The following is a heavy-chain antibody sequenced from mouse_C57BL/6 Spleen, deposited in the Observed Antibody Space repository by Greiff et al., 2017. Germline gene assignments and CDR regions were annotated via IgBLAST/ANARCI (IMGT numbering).Heavy chain of an antibody. CDR2: IYPRSGNT. CDR3: ARRQEQGDGGYYAMDY. J-gene: IGHJ4*01. Sequence: QVQLQQSGAELARPGASVKLSCKASGYTFTSYGISWVKQRTGQGLEWIGEIYPRSGNTYYNEKFKGKATLTADKSSSTAYMELRSLTSEDSAVYFCARRQEQGDGGYYAMDYWGQGTSVTVSS. D-gene: IGHD3-3*01. CDR1: GYTFTSYG. V-gene: IGHV1-81*01.